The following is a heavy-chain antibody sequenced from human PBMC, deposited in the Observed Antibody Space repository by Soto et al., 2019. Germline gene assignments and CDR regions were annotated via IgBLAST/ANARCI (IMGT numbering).Heavy chain of an antibody. V-gene: IGHV1-46*01. CDR3: ARASSITRIYYYAMDV. D-gene: IGHD3-22*01. CDR2: INPSGGST. Sequence: ASVKVSCKASGYTFTSYYMHWVRQAPGQGLEWMGIINPSGGSTSYAQKFQGRVTMTRDTSTSTVYMELSSLRSEDTAVYYCARASSITRIYYYAMDVWGQGTTVTVSS. J-gene: IGHJ6*02. CDR1: GYTFTSYY.